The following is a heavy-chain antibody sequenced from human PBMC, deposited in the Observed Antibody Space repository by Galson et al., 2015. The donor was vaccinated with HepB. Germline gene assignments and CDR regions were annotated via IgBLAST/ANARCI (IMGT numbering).Heavy chain of an antibody. J-gene: IGHJ4*02. CDR2: IYSGGTT. CDR1: GFTVSSNY. V-gene: IGHV3-66*01. CDR3: AIALLWFGESSSTSDY. Sequence: SLRLSCAASGFTVSSNYMSWVRQAPGKGLEWVSLIYSGGTTYYADSVKGRFTISRDISKNTLYLQMNSLRPEDTAVYYCAIALLWFGESSSTSDYWGQGALVTVSS. D-gene: IGHD3-10*01.